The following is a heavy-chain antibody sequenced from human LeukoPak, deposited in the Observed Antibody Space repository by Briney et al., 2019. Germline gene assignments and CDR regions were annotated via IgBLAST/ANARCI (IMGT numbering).Heavy chain of an antibody. V-gene: IGHV3-7*01. D-gene: IGHD3-10*02. CDR1: GFTFSSYW. CDR2: IKQDGSEK. J-gene: IGHJ6*04. CDR3: AELGITMIGGV. Sequence: GGSLRLSCAASGFTFSSYWMSWVRQAPGKGLEWVANIKQDGSEKYYADSVKGRFTISRDNAKNSLYLQMNSLRAEDTAVCYCAELGITMIGGVWGKGTTVTVSS.